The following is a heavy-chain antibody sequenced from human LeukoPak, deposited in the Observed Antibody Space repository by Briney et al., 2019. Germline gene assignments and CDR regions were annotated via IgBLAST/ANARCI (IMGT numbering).Heavy chain of an antibody. D-gene: IGHD2-21*01. J-gene: IGHJ4*02. CDR2: IYYSGST. CDR3: ARDPCGRSSYFDY. V-gene: IGHV4-31*03. Sequence: PSQTLSLTCTVSGGSISSGGYYWSWIRQHPGKGLEWIGYIYYSGSTYYNPSLKSRVTISVDTSENQFSLKLSSVTAADTAVYYCARDPCGRSSYFDYWGQGTLVTVSS. CDR1: GGSISSGGYY.